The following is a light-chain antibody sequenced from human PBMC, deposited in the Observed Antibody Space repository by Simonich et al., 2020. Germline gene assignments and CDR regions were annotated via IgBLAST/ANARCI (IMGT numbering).Light chain of an antibody. V-gene: IGKV3-11*01. J-gene: IGKJ2*01. CDR3: QQRSNWPPYT. Sequence: EIVLTQSPATLSLSPGQRATLSCRASQSVSSYLAWYQQKPGQAPRLIIYDASNRASGIPARFRGGGSGTEFTLTIRSLEPEDFAVYYCQQRSNWPPYTFGQGTKLEIK. CDR1: QSVSSY. CDR2: DAS.